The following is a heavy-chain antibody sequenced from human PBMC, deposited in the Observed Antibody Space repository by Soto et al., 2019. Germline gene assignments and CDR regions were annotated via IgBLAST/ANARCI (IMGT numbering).Heavy chain of an antibody. CDR3: ARGRYGDY. D-gene: IGHD1-1*01. CDR1: GYTFTSYG. Sequence: QVHLVQSGAEVKKPGASVKVSCKGSGYTFTSYGITWVRQAPGQGLERMGWISAHNGNTDYAQRRQGRVTVSRDRSWSTAYMELRSLRSDDTAVYYCARGRYGDYWGQGALVTVSS. CDR2: ISAHNGNT. J-gene: IGHJ4*02. V-gene: IGHV1-18*01.